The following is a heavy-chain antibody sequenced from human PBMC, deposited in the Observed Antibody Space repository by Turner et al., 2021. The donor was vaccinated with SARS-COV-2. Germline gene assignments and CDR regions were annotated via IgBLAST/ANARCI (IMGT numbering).Heavy chain of an antibody. CDR2: IYSGGST. Sequence: EVQPVESGGGLVQPGGFLRPPCAASGFTISSNYMRWVRQAPGKRLGWVSLIYSGGSTFYADSVKSRFTISRDNSKNTLYLQMNSLRAEDTAVYYCARDLEVAGGMDVWGQGTTVTVSS. J-gene: IGHJ6*02. CDR3: ARDLEVAGGMDV. CDR1: GFTISSNY. V-gene: IGHV3-66*01.